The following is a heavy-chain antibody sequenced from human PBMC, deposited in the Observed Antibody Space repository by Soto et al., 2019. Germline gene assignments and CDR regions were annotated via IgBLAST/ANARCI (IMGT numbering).Heavy chain of an antibody. J-gene: IGHJ6*02. V-gene: IGHV3-30*03. CDR2: ISDDGTNK. CDR3: ARDRGIQPSPSYYYYYGLDV. D-gene: IGHD5-18*01. Sequence: QVQLVESGGGVVQPGRSLRLSCAASGFNFSTYGVHWVRQAPGKGLEWVAVISDDGTNKDYADSVKGRFTISRDNSKNTLYLQMSSLRPEDTALYYCARDRGIQPSPSYYYYYGLDVWGQGTTVTVS. CDR1: GFNFSTYG.